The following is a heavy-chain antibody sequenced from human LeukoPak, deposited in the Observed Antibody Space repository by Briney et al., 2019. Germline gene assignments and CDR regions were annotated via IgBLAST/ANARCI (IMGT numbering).Heavy chain of an antibody. D-gene: IGHD1-14*01. CDR3: ARDQLVLPRGISGY. CDR1: GYTFTSYD. Sequence: ASVKVSCKASGYTFTSYDINWVRQAPGQGLEWMGWIAVYNGNTNYAQKFQGRLTMTTDTSTSTAYMELRSLRSDGTALYYCARDQLVLPRGISGYWGQGTLVTVSS. J-gene: IGHJ4*02. V-gene: IGHV1-18*01. CDR2: IAVYNGNT.